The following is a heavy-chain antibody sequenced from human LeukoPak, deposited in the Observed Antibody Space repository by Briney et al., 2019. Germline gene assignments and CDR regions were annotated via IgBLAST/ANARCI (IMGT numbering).Heavy chain of an antibody. Sequence: HSGGSLRLSCAASGFTFSSYAMSWVRQAPGKGLEWVSAISGSGGSTYYADSVKGRFTISRDNSKNTLYLQMNSLRAEDTAVYYCAKEKGDYYDSSGYYYPYYYYYYGMDVWGQGTTVTVSS. CDR3: AKEKGDYYDSSGYYYPYYYYYYGMDV. J-gene: IGHJ6*02. V-gene: IGHV3-23*01. CDR2: ISGSGGST. CDR1: GFTFSSYA. D-gene: IGHD3-22*01.